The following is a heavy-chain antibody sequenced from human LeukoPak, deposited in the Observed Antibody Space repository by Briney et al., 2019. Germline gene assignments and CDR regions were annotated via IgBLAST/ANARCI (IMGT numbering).Heavy chain of an antibody. CDR1: DGSISDFY. D-gene: IGHD3-10*01. CDR2: IYYSGCT. J-gene: IGHJ5*02. Sequence: PSETLSLTCTISDGSISDFYWSWIRQPPGKGLEWIGYIYYSGCTNYNPSLKSRVAMSVDTSKNQFSLKVTSVTAADTAVYYCARGPPGGRFDPWGQGTLVNVSS. V-gene: IGHV4-59*01. CDR3: ARGPPGGRFDP.